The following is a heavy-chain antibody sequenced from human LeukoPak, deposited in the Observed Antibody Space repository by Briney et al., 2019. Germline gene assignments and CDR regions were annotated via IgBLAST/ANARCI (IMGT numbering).Heavy chain of an antibody. CDR3: AKMKYSSSSWYFQH. V-gene: IGHV4-59*01. D-gene: IGHD6-6*01. CDR1: GGSISSYY. CDR2: IYYSGST. J-gene: IGHJ1*01. Sequence: SETLSLTCTVSGGSISSYYWSWLRQPPGKGLEWIGYIYYSGSTNYNPSLKSRVTISVDTSKNQFSLKLSSVPAADTAVYYCAKMKYSSSSWYFQHWGQGTLVTVSS.